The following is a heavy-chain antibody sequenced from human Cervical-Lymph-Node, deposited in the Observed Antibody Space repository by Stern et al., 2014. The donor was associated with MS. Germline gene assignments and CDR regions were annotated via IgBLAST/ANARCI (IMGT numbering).Heavy chain of an antibody. V-gene: IGHV5-51*01. CDR1: GYSFANYW. CDR2: IHPGDSDT. J-gene: IGHJ4*02. Sequence: EVQLVESGAEVKKPGESLRISCKTSGYSFANYWIGWVRQMPGKGLEWMGIIHPGDSDTRYSPSFQGQVIISADKSITTAYLQWSSVKASDTAMYFCARVPARLVGIAYWGQGTLVTVSS. CDR3: ARVPARLVGIAY. D-gene: IGHD6-6*01.